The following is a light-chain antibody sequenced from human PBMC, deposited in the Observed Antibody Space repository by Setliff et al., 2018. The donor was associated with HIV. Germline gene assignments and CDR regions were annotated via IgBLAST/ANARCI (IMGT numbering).Light chain of an antibody. CDR1: SSDIGFYNY. V-gene: IGLV2-11*01. Sequence: QSALTQPRSVSGPPGQSVTISCTGSSSDIGFYNYVSWYQQYPGKAPKVTIYDVSKRPSGVPDRFSGSKSGNTASLTISGLQAEDEADYYCCSYAGSLTYVFGSGTKVTVL. CDR2: DVS. J-gene: IGLJ1*01. CDR3: CSYAGSLTYV.